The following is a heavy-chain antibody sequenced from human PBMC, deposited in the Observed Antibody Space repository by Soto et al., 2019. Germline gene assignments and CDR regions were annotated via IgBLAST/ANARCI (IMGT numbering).Heavy chain of an antibody. Sequence: SETLSLTCAVSGGSISSSNWWRWVRQPPGKGLEWIGEIYHSGSTNYNPSLKSRVTISVDKSKNQFSLKLSSVTAADTAVYYCARSPDSSGYYPRWYYYGMDVWGQGTTVTV. V-gene: IGHV4-4*02. CDR2: IYHSGST. CDR3: ARSPDSSGYYPRWYYYGMDV. D-gene: IGHD3-22*01. J-gene: IGHJ6*02. CDR1: GGSISSSNW.